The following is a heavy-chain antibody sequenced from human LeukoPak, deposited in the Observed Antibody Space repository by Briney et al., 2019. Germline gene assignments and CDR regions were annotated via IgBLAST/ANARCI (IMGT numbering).Heavy chain of an antibody. D-gene: IGHD6-25*01. CDR1: GYTFTSYG. Sequence: ASVKVSCKASGYTFTSYGISWVRQAPGQGLEWMGWISAYNGNTNYAQKLQGRVTMTTDTSTSTAYMELRSLRSDDTAVYYCARTPHSSGKRYNWFDPWGQGTLVTVSS. CDR2: ISAYNGNT. CDR3: ARTPHSSGKRYNWFDP. V-gene: IGHV1-18*01. J-gene: IGHJ5*02.